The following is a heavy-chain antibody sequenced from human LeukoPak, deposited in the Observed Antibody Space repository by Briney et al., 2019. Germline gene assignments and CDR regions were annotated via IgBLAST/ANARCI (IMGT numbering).Heavy chain of an antibody. CDR2: IYHSGST. J-gene: IGHJ4*02. D-gene: IGHD1-1*01. Sequence: NPSETLSLTCAVSGYSISSGYYWGWIRQPPGKGLEWIGSIYHSGSTYYNPSLKSRVTISVDTSKNQFSLKLSSVTAADTAVYYCARDGGNGDYVDYWGQGTLVTVSS. V-gene: IGHV4-38-2*02. CDR3: ARDGGNGDYVDY. CDR1: GYSISSGYY.